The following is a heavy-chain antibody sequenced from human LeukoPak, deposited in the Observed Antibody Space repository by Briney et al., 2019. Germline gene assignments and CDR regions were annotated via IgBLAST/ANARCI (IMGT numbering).Heavy chain of an antibody. J-gene: IGHJ6*02. V-gene: IGHV4-30-4*01. D-gene: IGHD2-2*02. CDR1: GGSISSGDYS. CDR2: IYYSGST. CDR3: AREVIGLYTSYKRYGMDV. Sequence: PSQTLSLTCTVSGGSISSGDYSWSWIRQPPGKGLEWIGYIYYSGSTYYNPSLKSRVTISVDTSKNQFSLKLSSVTAADTAVYYCAREVIGLYTSYKRYGMDVWGQGTTVTVSS.